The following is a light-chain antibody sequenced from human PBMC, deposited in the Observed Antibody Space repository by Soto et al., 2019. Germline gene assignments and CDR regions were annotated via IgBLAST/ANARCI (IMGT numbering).Light chain of an antibody. Sequence: ILFAQSPGTLSLSPGERATLSCRASQSVSSSYLAWYQQKPGQAPRLLIYGASSRATGIPDRFSGSGSGTDFNLTISRLEPEDFEVYYCQQYGNSRWTFGQGTKVDIK. CDR1: QSVSSSY. CDR3: QQYGNSRWT. CDR2: GAS. V-gene: IGKV3-20*01. J-gene: IGKJ1*01.